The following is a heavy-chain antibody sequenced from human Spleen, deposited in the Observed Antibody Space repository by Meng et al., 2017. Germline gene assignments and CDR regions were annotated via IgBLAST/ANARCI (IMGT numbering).Heavy chain of an antibody. D-gene: IGHD3-22*01. CDR3: ARGPPEKYYYDSSGYHY. CDR2: INAVFGTT. Sequence: SVKVSCKALGGIFSNYVIGWVRQAPGQGLEWMGGINAVFGTTNYAQKFQDRVTITRDTSASTAYMELSSLRSEDTAVYYCARGPPEKYYYDSSGYHYWGQGTLVTVSS. CDR1: GGIFSNYV. J-gene: IGHJ4*02. V-gene: IGHV1-69*05.